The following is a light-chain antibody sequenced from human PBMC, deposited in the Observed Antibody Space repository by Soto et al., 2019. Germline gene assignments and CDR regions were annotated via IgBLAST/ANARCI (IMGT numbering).Light chain of an antibody. V-gene: IGKV1-5*01. CDR3: QQYNSYRT. J-gene: IGKJ1*01. Sequence: DIQMTQSPSTLSASIGDRVTITCRARQSISSWLAWYQQKPGKAPRLLIYDASILESGVPSRFSGSGSGTEFTLTISSLQPDGFATYYCQQYNSYRTFGQGTKVEIK. CDR2: DAS. CDR1: QSISSW.